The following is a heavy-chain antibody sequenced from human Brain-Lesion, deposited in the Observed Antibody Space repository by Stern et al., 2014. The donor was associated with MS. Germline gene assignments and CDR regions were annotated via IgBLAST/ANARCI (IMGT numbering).Heavy chain of an antibody. CDR2: IYSTGST. CDR3: ARETGGYTYGDTDFFDY. D-gene: IGHD5-18*01. CDR1: GGSISSGSFY. J-gene: IGHJ4*02. Sequence: VQLLESGPGLVKPSQTLSLTCIVSGGSISSGSFYWNWIRQPAGKGLEWIGRIYSTGSTNYNPYLKSRVTTSGDTSKNQFSLKIFPMTAADTAVYYCARETGGYTYGDTDFFDYWGQGALVTVSS. V-gene: IGHV4-61*02.